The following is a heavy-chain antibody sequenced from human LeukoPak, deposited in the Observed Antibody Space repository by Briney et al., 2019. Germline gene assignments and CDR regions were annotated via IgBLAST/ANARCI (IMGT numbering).Heavy chain of an antibody. D-gene: IGHD3-9*01. CDR3: ARDINLDGILTGYLVL. CDR1: GFTFNTYT. V-gene: IGHV3-21*01. CDR2: ISSGTSYI. J-gene: IGHJ4*02. Sequence: PGGSLRLSCAASGFTFNTYTMNWVRQAPGGGLEWVSSISSGTSYIYYADSVKGRFTISRDNAKNSLYLQMNSLRAEDTAVYYCARDINLDGILTGYLVLWGQGTLVTVSS.